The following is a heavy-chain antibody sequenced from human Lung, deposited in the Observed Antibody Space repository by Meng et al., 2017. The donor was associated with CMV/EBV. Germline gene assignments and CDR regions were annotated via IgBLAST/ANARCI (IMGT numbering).Heavy chain of an antibody. D-gene: IGHD3-3*01. J-gene: IGHJ4*02. CDR1: GFTCSSLW. CDR2: INEDGTTT. Sequence: GEXXKISCAASGFTCSSLWVHWVRQVPGKGLVWVPRINEDGTTTNYADSVKGRFTIPRNNARNTVYLQMNSLKIEDTAVYYCARDIGGVSGYWGQGTLVTVSS. V-gene: IGHV3-74*01. CDR3: ARDIGGVSGY.